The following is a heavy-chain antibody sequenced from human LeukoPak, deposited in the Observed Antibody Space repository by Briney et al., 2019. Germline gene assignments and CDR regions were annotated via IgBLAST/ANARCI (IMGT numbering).Heavy chain of an antibody. CDR1: GYTFTHFR. D-gene: IGHD1-26*01. Sequence: ASVKVSCTTSGYTFTHFRINSVGQAPRHRRECMGGISVNNDKPNYRHKLQGRFTVTTESSTSTTNMALRNLTLADTAAYYCARDGTSADDYWGQGTLVTVSS. V-gene: IGHV1-18*01. CDR3: ARDGTSADDY. J-gene: IGHJ4*02. CDR2: ISVNNDKP.